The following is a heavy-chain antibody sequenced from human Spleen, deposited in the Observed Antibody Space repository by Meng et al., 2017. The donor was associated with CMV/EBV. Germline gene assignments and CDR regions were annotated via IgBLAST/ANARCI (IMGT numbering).Heavy chain of an antibody. Sequence: SVKVSCKASGGTFSSYAISWVRQAPGRGLEWMGGIIPIFGTANYAQKFQGRVTITTDESTSTAYMELSSLRSEDTAVYYCARYSVVDIVGATDDAFDIWGQGTMVTVSS. J-gene: IGHJ3*02. CDR2: IIPIFGTA. CDR1: GGTFSSYA. D-gene: IGHD1-26*01. CDR3: ARYSVVDIVGATDDAFDI. V-gene: IGHV1-69*05.